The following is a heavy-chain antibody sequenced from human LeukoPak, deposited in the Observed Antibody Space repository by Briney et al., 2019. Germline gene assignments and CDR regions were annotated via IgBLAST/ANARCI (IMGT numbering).Heavy chain of an antibody. J-gene: IGHJ4*02. CDR1: GITFSKNV. V-gene: IGHV3-64*01. CDR3: ARGQAYYYDSSGLTFDY. CDR2: ISVNGAYT. Sequence: PGGSLRLSCAAKGITFSKNVMFWVRQAPGKGLEYVSAISVNGAYTYYANSVKGRFTISRDNSKNTLYLQMDSLKPEDMAVYYCARGQAYYYDSSGLTFDYWGQGTLVTVSS. D-gene: IGHD3-22*01.